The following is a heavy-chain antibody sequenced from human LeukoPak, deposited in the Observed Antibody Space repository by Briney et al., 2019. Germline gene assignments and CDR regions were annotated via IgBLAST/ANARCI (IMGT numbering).Heavy chain of an antibody. CDR1: GYTFTGYY. CDR3: ARAAYYGSGSYYPHPAGNWFDP. D-gene: IGHD3-10*01. CDR2: INPNSGGT. V-gene: IGHV1-2*02. Sequence: ASVKVSCKASGYTFTGYYMHWVRQAPGQGLEWMGWINPNSGGTNYTQKFQGRVTMTRDTSISTAYMELSRLRSDDTAVYYCARAAYYGSGSYYPHPAGNWFDPWGQGTLVTVSS. J-gene: IGHJ5*02.